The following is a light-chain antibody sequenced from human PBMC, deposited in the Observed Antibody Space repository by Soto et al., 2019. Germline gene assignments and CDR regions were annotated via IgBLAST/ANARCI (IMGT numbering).Light chain of an antibody. V-gene: IGLV2-14*03. CDR3: SSYTSSNTVI. CDR1: SSDVGRYNY. J-gene: IGLJ2*01. CDR2: DVS. Sequence: QSALTQPASVSGSPGQSITISCTGTSSDVGRYNYVSWYQQYPGKAPKLMIYDVSHRPSGISSRFSGSKSANTASLTISGLQPEDEADYYCSSYTSSNTVIFGGGTKLTVL.